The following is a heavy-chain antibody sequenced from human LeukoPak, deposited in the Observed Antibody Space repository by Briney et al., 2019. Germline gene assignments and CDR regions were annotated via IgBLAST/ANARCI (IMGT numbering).Heavy chain of an antibody. Sequence: GGSLRLSCAASGFTFSSFDMHWVRQPTGQGLEWVSTIGTASDTYYPGSVEGRLTLSRDNAKNSLYLQMNGLTAGDTAVYYCARGPPRGKYYYMDVWGKGTTVTVSS. J-gene: IGHJ6*03. CDR3: ARGPPRGKYYYMDV. CDR2: IGTASDT. D-gene: IGHD1-1*01. CDR1: GFTFSSFD. V-gene: IGHV3-13*01.